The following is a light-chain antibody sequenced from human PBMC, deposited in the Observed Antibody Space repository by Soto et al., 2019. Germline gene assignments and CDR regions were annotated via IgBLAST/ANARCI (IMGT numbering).Light chain of an antibody. CDR1: QDIRND. CDR3: QQYNNWPRT. Sequence: IQVTQAPSTLSASVGDRVTITCRTSQDIRNDLGWYQQKPGKAPKLVIYGVFNLQSGVPSRFSGSGFGTDFTLTISNLQSEDFAVYYCQQYNNWPRTFGQGTKVDIK. J-gene: IGKJ1*01. CDR2: GVF. V-gene: IGKV1-6*01.